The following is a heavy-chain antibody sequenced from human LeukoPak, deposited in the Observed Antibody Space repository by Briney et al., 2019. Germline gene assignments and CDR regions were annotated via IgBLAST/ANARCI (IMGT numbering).Heavy chain of an antibody. CDR2: IIPILGIA. V-gene: IGHV1-69*04. J-gene: IGHJ6*04. CDR1: GGTFSSFA. Sequence: GASVKVSCKASGGTFSSFAISWVRQAPGQGLEWMGRIIPILGIANYAQKFQGRVTITADKSTSTAYMELSSLRSEDPAVYYCEKDTPEDIAAAGTGRRLDVWGKGTTVTVSS. D-gene: IGHD6-13*01. CDR3: EKDTPEDIAAAGTGRRLDV.